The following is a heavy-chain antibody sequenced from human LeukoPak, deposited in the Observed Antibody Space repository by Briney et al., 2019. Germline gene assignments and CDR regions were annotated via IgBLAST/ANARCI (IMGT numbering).Heavy chain of an antibody. Sequence: SETLSLTCTVSGGSISSYYWSWIRQPPGKGLEWIGYIYYSGSTNYNPSLESRVTISVDTSKNQFSLKLSSVTAADAAAYYCARIMGDSSGYYYYDYWGQGTLVTVSS. CDR3: ARIMGDSSGYYYYDY. CDR2: IYYSGST. D-gene: IGHD3-22*01. CDR1: GGSISSYY. J-gene: IGHJ4*02. V-gene: IGHV4-59*01.